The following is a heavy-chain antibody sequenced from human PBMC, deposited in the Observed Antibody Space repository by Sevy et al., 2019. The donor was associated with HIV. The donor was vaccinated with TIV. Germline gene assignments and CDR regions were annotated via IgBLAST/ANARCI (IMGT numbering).Heavy chain of an antibody. J-gene: IGHJ5*02. CDR3: AKEGYYYDSRSSDWFDP. V-gene: IGHV3-30*18. CDR1: GFNFSPYA. D-gene: IGHD3-22*01. CDR2: ISSDGRKK. Sequence: GGSLRLSCAASGFNFSPYAMHWVRQAPGKGLEWVAVISSDGRKKNFADSVKGRFIISRDNSKNTMSLQMNSLRLEDMAVYFCAKEGYYYDSRSSDWFDPWGQGSLVTVSS.